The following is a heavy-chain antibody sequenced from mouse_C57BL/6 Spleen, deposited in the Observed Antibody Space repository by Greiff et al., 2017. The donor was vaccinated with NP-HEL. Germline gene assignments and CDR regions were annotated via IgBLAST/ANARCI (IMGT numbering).Heavy chain of an antibody. CDR2: IYPGDGDT. V-gene: IGHV1-82*01. CDR3: ARGGVVAPFDY. J-gene: IGHJ2*01. Sequence: VHLVESGPELVKPGASVKISCKASGYAFSSSWMNWVKQRPGQGLEWIGRIYPGDGDTNYNGKFKGKATLTADKSSSTAYMQLSSLTSEDSAVYFCARGGVVAPFDYWGQGTTLTVSS. D-gene: IGHD1-1*01. CDR1: GYAFSSSW.